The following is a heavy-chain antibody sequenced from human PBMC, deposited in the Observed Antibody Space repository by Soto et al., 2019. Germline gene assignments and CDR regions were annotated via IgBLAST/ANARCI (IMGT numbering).Heavy chain of an antibody. CDR3: AKDNFGPQEY. CDR2: ISWDGGST. CDR1: LFTFDDYT. J-gene: IGHJ4*02. Sequence: SLRLSCSASLFTFDDYTMHWVRQAPGKGLEWVSLISWDGGSTYYADSVKGRFTISRDNSKNSLYLQMNSLRTEDTALYYCAKDNFGPQEYWGQGTLVTVSS. D-gene: IGHD3-16*01. V-gene: IGHV3-43*01.